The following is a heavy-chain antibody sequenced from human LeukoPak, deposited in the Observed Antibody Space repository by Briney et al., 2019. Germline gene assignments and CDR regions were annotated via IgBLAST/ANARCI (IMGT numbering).Heavy chain of an antibody. CDR3: ARDRAGATRSRAFDI. CDR2: INPNSGGT. Sequence: ASVKVSCKASGYTFTGYYMHWVRQAPGQGLEWMGWINPNSGGTNYAQKFQGRVTMTRDTSISTAYMELSRLRSDDTAVYYCARDRAGATRSRAFDIWGQGTMVTVSS. D-gene: IGHD1-26*01. V-gene: IGHV1-2*02. J-gene: IGHJ3*02. CDR1: GYTFTGYY.